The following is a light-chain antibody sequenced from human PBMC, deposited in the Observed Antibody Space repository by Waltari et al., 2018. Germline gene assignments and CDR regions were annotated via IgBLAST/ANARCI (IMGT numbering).Light chain of an antibody. CDR1: ASNIGGNL. CDR3: ASWDDSLNGHWV. Sequence: QSVLTQPPSASGTPGQRVTISCSGSASNIGGNLVNWYQQLPGKAPKLLIYRSVRRPFVGPDRCSGSKTGTSASLAISGLQSDDEADYFCASWDDSLNGHWVFGGGTKVTVL. CDR2: RSV. J-gene: IGLJ3*02. V-gene: IGLV1-44*01.